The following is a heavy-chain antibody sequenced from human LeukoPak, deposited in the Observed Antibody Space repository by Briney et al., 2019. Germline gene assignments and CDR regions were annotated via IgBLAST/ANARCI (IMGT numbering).Heavy chain of an antibody. Sequence: PGGSLRLSCTASGFTLSFYSMNWVRQAPGKGLEWVSHISSSSNNIFYADSVKGRFTISRDNAQNSLYLHMNSLRADDTAVYYCAREKSNWGYDYWGQGTLVTVSS. J-gene: IGHJ4*02. CDR1: GFTLSFYS. CDR3: AREKSNWGYDY. D-gene: IGHD7-27*01. CDR2: ISSSSNNI. V-gene: IGHV3-48*04.